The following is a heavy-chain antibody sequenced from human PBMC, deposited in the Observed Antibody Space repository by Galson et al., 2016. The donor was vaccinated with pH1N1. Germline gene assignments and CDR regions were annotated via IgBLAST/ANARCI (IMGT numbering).Heavy chain of an antibody. D-gene: IGHD3-3*01. CDR2: IYSGGRT. J-gene: IGHJ6*02. V-gene: IGHV3-53*01. CDR3: ARVGDFWSYYYYNMDV. CDR1: GFTVSSNY. Sequence: SLRLSCAASGFTVSSNYMSWVRQAPGKGLEWVSLIYSGGRTYYADSVKGRFTISRDNSKNTLYLQMNTLRVEDTAVYYCARVGDFWSYYYYNMDVWGQGTTVTFSS.